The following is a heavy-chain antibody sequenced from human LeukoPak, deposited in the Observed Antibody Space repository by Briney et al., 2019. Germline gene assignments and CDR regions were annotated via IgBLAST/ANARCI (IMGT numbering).Heavy chain of an antibody. Sequence: GGSLRLSCAASGFTFSNAWMSWVRQAPGKGLEWVANIKQDGSEKYYVDSVKGRFTISRDNAKNSLYLQMNSLRAEDTAVYYCARASLAFDAFDIWGQGTMVTVSS. CDR2: IKQDGSEK. V-gene: IGHV3-7*01. CDR3: ARASLAFDAFDI. J-gene: IGHJ3*02. CDR1: GFTFSNAW.